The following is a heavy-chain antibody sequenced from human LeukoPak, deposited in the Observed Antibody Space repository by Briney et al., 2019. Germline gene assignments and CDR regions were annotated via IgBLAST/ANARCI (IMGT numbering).Heavy chain of an antibody. CDR3: ARDFSSSSTVYYYYYMDV. CDR1: GGSISSYY. D-gene: IGHD6-6*01. J-gene: IGHJ6*03. Sequence: SETLSLTCTVSGGSISSYYWSWIRQPPGKGLEWIGYIYYSGSTNYNPSLKSRVTISVDTSKNQFSLKLSSVTAADTAVYYCARDFSSSSTVYYYYYMDVWGKGTTVTVSS. CDR2: IYYSGST. V-gene: IGHV4-59*01.